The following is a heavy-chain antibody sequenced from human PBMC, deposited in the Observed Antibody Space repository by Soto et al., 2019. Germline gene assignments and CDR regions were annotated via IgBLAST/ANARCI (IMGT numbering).Heavy chain of an antibody. J-gene: IGHJ6*02. CDR1: GGSISSSSYY. CDR2: IYYSGST. Sequence: SETLSLTCTVSGGSISSSSYYWGWIRQPPGKGLEWIGSIYYSGSTYYNPSLKSRVTISVDTSKNQFSLKLSSVTAADTAVYFCARLRPSNYYGSGSFYYGMDVWGQGTTVTVSS. V-gene: IGHV4-39*01. D-gene: IGHD3-10*01. CDR3: ARLRPSNYYGSGSFYYGMDV.